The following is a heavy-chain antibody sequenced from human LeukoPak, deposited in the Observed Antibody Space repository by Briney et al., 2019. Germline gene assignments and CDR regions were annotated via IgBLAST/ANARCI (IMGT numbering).Heavy chain of an antibody. D-gene: IGHD3-10*01. V-gene: IGHV4-39*01. CDR3: ARLAIPGRGLLWFGESIDFDI. CDR1: GGSISSSSYY. J-gene: IGHJ3*02. CDR2: IYYSGST. Sequence: SETLSLTCTVSGGSISSSSYYWGWIRQPPGKGLEWIGSIYYSGSTYYNPSLKSRVTISVETSKNQFSLKLSSVTAADTAVYYCARLAIPGRGLLWFGESIDFDIWGQGTMVTVSS.